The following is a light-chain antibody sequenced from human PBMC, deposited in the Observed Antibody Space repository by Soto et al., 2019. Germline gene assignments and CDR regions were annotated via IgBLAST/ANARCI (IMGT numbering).Light chain of an antibody. CDR3: SSYRNSATVFV. V-gene: IGLV2-14*03. J-gene: IGLJ1*01. CDR2: DVS. CDR1: GSDIGGYNY. Sequence: QSALTQPASVSGSPGQSITISCIGTGSDIGGYNYVFWYKQYPGQAPKLVIYDVSNRPSGVSHRFCGSKSGNTASLTISGLQAEDEADYYCSSYRNSATVFVFGTGTKLTVL.